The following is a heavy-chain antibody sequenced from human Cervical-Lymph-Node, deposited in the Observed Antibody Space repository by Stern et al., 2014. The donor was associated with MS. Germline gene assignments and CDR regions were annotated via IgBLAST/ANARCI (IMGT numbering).Heavy chain of an antibody. J-gene: IGHJ4*02. CDR2: ISWDGSST. CDR3: AKDKSDSSSSRLDY. CDR1: GFTFDDYA. V-gene: IGHV3-43*01. Sequence: EVQLVESGGAVVQPGGSLRLSCAASGFTFDDYAMHWVRQAPGKGLEWVSYISWDGSSTYYADSVKGRFTISRDNSKNSLFLQMNSLRTEDAAFYYCAKDKSDSSSSRLDYWGQGTLVTVSS. D-gene: IGHD6-6*01.